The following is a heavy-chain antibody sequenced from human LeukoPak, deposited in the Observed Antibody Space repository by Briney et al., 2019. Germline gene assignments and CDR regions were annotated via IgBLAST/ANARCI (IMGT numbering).Heavy chain of an antibody. D-gene: IGHD6-19*01. J-gene: IGHJ4*02. CDR1: GASMNTHY. Sequence: SETLSLTCAVSGASMNTHYWSWIRQPPEKGLEWIGYMLDTVTTKDNPSLKSRFTLSADTSENQFSLRLTSVTAAGTAVYYCARTPPGSGYSSGWYYFDYWGQGTLVTVSS. CDR3: ARTPPGSGYSSGWYYFDY. CDR2: MLDTVTT. V-gene: IGHV4-59*11.